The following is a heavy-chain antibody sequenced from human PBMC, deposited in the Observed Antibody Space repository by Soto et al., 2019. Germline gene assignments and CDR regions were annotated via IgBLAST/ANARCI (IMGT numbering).Heavy chain of an antibody. D-gene: IGHD2-15*01. CDR1: GFTFSSYA. CDR2: ISGSGGST. J-gene: IGHJ4*02. CDR3: ANEVCSGGSCYSLFDY. V-gene: IGHV3-23*01. Sequence: EVQLLESGGGLVQPGGSLRLSGAASGFTFSSYAMSWVRQAPGKGLEWVSAISGSGGSTYYADSVKGRFTISRDNSNNTLYLQRNSLRDEDTAVYYCANEVCSGGSCYSLFDYWGQGTLVTVSS.